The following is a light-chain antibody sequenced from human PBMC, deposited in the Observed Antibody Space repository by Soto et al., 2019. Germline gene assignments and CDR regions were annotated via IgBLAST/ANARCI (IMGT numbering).Light chain of an antibody. CDR1: SSNIGNNY. V-gene: IGLV1-51*01. Sequence: QSVLTQPPSVSAAPGQKVTISCSGSSSNIGNNYVSWYQQLPGTAPKVLIYDNNKRPSGXPXRXSGSKSGTSATLGITGLXXGXEXXXXXGXWDSSLSGWVFGGGTKLTVL. J-gene: IGLJ3*02. CDR3: GXWDSSLSGWV. CDR2: DNN.